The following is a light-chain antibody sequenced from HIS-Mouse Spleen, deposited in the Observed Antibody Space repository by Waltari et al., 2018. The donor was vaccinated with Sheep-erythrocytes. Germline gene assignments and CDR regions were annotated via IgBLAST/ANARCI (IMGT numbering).Light chain of an antibody. CDR2: EVS. Sequence: QSALTQPPSASGSPGQSVTISCTGTSSDVGGYNYVSWYQQHPGKAPKLMIYEVSKLPSGVPDRVSGYKSGNTASLTVSGLQAEDEADYYCSSYAGSNNWVFGGGTKLTVL. V-gene: IGLV2-8*01. CDR1: SSDVGGYNY. CDR3: SSYAGSNNWV. J-gene: IGLJ3*02.